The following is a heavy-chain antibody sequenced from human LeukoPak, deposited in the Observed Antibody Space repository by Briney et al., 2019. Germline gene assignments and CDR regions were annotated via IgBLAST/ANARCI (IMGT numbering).Heavy chain of an antibody. CDR3: ARHKGNDFWSGYTYYYYYMDV. Sequence: PSETLSLTCTVSGGSISSSSYYWGWIRQPPGKGLEWIGGIYYSGSPYYNPSLKSRVTISVDTSKDQFSLRLSSVTAADTAVYYCARHKGNDFWSGYTYYYYYMDVWGKGTTVTVSS. CDR2: IYYSGSP. V-gene: IGHV4-39*01. CDR1: GGSISSSSYY. D-gene: IGHD3-3*01. J-gene: IGHJ6*03.